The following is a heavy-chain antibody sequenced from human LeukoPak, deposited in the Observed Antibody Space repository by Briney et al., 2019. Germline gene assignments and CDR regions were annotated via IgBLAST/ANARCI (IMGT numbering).Heavy chain of an antibody. D-gene: IGHD3-9*01. CDR2: INPNSGGT. J-gene: IGHJ4*02. CDR3: ARTGLTGYPPRAENYFDY. CDR1: GYTFTGYY. V-gene: IGHV1-2*02. Sequence: ASVKVSCKASGYTFTGYYMHWVRQAPGQGLEWMGWINPNSGGTNYAQKFQGRVTMTRDTPISTAYMELSRLRSDDTAVYYCARTGLTGYPPRAENYFDYWGQGTLVTVSS.